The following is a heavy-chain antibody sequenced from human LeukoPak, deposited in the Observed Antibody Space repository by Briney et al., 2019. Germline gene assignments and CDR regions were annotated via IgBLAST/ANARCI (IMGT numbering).Heavy chain of an antibody. CDR1: GGSFSGYY. Sequence: SETLSLTCAVYGGSFSGYYWSWIRQPPGKGLEWIGEINHSGSTNYNPSLKSRVTMSVDTSKNQFSLKLSSVTAADTAVYYCARLVRYYDILTGYPYYYYYYMDVWGKGTTVTISS. CDR3: ARLVRYYDILTGYPYYYYYYMDV. J-gene: IGHJ6*03. V-gene: IGHV4-34*01. CDR2: INHSGST. D-gene: IGHD3-9*01.